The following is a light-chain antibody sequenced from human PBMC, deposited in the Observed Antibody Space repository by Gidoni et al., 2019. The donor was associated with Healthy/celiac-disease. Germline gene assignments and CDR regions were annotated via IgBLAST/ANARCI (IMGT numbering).Light chain of an antibody. CDR2: KAS. CDR1: QSISSW. CDR3: QQYNSYST. Sequence: DIQMTQSPSTLSESVGDRVTITCRASQSISSWLAWYQQKPGKAPKLLIYKASSLESGGPSRFSCSGSGTEFTLTISSLQPDDYATYYCQQYNSYSTFGQGTKVEIK. J-gene: IGKJ1*01. V-gene: IGKV1-5*03.